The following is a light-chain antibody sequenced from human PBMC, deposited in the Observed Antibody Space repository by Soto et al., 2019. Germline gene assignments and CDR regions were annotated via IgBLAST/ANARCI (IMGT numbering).Light chain of an antibody. J-gene: IGLJ1*01. Sequence: QSALTQPRSVYGSPGQSVTISCTGTSSDVGAYNYVSWYQQHPGKAPKLMTYDVSKRPSGVPDRFSGSKSGNTASLTISGLQAEDEADYYCCSYADNYSYVFGTGTKLTVL. CDR2: DVS. V-gene: IGLV2-11*01. CDR3: CSYADNYSYV. CDR1: SSDVGAYNY.